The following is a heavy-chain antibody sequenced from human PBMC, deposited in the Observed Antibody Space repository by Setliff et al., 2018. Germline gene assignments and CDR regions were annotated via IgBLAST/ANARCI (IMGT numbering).Heavy chain of an antibody. D-gene: IGHD3-9*01. V-gene: IGHV4-34*01. CDR3: VREGLYDILTGYSLPTPFDP. CDR2: INHSGST. Sequence: SETLSLTCAVYGGSFGNYYWSWIRQPPGKGLEWIGEINHSGSTNYSPSLKSRVTISVDTSKNQFSLKLSSVTAADTAVYYCVREGLYDILTGYSLPTPFDPWGQGTLVTVS. J-gene: IGHJ5*02. CDR1: GGSFGNYY.